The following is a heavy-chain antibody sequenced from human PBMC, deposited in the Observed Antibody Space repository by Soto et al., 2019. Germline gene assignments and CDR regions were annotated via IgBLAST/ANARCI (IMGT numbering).Heavy chain of an antibody. V-gene: IGHV3-49*04. J-gene: IGHJ6*02. CDR2: IRSKAYGGTT. Sequence: GALRLSCTGSGFTFGDYAMSWVRRAPGKGLEWVGFIRSKAYGGTTEWAASVRGRFTFSRDDSKRIAYLQMNSLKTEDTGVYWCNRGTRPSGMDVWGQGTTVTVSS. D-gene: IGHD6-6*01. CDR3: NRGTRPSGMDV. CDR1: GFTFGDYA.